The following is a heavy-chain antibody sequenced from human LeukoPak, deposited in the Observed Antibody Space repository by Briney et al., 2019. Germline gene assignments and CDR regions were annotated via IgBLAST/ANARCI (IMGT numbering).Heavy chain of an antibody. CDR3: ARKSDSSGWYDYFQH. CDR1: GGSISSCSYY. CDR2: IYYSGST. D-gene: IGHD6-19*01. V-gene: IGHV4-39*01. Sequence: SETLSLTCTVSGGSISSCSYYWGWIRQPPGQGLEWIGNIYYSGSTYHNPSLKSRVTISADTSKNQFSLKLSSVTAADTAVYYCARKSDSSGWYDYFQHWGQGTLVTVSS. J-gene: IGHJ1*01.